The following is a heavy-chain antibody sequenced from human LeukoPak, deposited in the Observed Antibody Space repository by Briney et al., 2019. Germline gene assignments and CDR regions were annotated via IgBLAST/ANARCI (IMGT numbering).Heavy chain of an antibody. D-gene: IGHD2-15*01. J-gene: IGHJ6*02. CDR3: AREPNRVVVADYYGMDV. CDR2: ISSSSSTI. CDR1: GFTFSSYS. Sequence: GGSLRLSCAASGFTFSSYSMNWVRQAPGKGLEWVSYISSSSSTIYYADSVKGRFTISRDNAKNSLYLQMNSLRAEDTAVYYCAREPNRVVVADYYGMDVWGQGTTVTVSS. V-gene: IGHV3-48*01.